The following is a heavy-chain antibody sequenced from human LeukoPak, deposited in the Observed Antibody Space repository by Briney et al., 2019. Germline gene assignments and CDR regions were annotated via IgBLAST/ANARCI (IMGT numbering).Heavy chain of an antibody. CDR2: IKQDGSEK. CDR1: AFTFSSYW. D-gene: IGHD3-3*01. Sequence: GGSLRLSCAASAFTFSSYWMSWVRQAPGKGLEWVANIKQDGSEKYYVDSVKGRFTISRDNAKNSLYLQMNSLRAEDTAVYYCARRYYDFWSGYSYFDYWGQGTLVTVSS. V-gene: IGHV3-7*01. CDR3: ARRYYDFWSGYSYFDY. J-gene: IGHJ4*02.